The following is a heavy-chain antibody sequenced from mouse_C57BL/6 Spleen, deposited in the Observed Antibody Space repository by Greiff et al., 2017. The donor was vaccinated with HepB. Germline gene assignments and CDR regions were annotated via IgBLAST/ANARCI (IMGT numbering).Heavy chain of an antibody. CDR3: TLWLRREQFAY. CDR1: GFNIKDDY. CDR2: IDPENGDT. J-gene: IGHJ3*01. V-gene: IGHV14-4*01. D-gene: IGHD2-2*01. Sequence: EVQLQQTGAELVRPGASVKLSCTASGFNIKDDYMHWVKQRPEQGLEWIGWIDPENGDTEYASKFQGKATITADTSSNTAYLQLSSLTSWDTAVYFCTLWLRREQFAYWGQGTLVTVSA.